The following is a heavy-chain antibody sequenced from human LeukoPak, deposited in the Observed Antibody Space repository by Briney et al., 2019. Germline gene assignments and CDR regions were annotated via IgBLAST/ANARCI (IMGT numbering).Heavy chain of an antibody. CDR3: ARSADYDILTGYFKSNWFDP. Sequence: ASVTVSCKASGYTFTGYYMHWVRQAPGQGLEWMGWINPNSGGTNYAQKFQGRVTMTRDTSISTAYMELSRLRSDDTAVYYCARSADYDILTGYFKSNWFDPWGQGTLVTVSS. CDR1: GYTFTGYY. V-gene: IGHV1-2*02. J-gene: IGHJ5*02. D-gene: IGHD3-9*01. CDR2: INPNSGGT.